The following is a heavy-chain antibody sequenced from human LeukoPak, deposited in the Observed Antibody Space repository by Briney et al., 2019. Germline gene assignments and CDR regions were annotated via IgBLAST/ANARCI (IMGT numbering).Heavy chain of an antibody. Sequence: ASVKVSCKASGYTFTGYYMHWVRQAPGQGLEWMGWINPNSGGTNYAQKFQGRVTMTRDTSISTAYMELSRLRSDDTAVYYCARDSSSWGNYGMDVWGQGTTATVSS. J-gene: IGHJ6*02. CDR3: ARDSSSWGNYGMDV. D-gene: IGHD6-13*01. CDR1: GYTFTGYY. CDR2: INPNSGGT. V-gene: IGHV1-2*02.